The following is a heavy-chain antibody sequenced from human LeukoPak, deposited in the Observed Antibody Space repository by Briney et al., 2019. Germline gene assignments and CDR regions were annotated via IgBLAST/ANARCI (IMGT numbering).Heavy chain of an antibody. CDR2: IYYSGST. Sequence: PSGTLSLTCTVSGGSLSSYFWSWIRQPPGKGGEWMGYIYYSGSTNYNPSLKSRVTISVDTSKNQFSLKLSSVTAADTAVYYCARNGVEQQLVYFDYWGQGTLVTVSS. J-gene: IGHJ4*02. V-gene: IGHV4-59*01. CDR1: GGSLSSYF. CDR3: ARNGVEQQLVYFDY. D-gene: IGHD6-13*01.